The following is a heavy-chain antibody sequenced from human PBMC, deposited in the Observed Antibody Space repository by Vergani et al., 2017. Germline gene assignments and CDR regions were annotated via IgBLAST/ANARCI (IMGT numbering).Heavy chain of an antibody. CDR1: GGSMSGYY. V-gene: IGHV4-59*01. CDR2: MYHSGST. CDR3: GRVADCYGLGSRLLDL. Sequence: QVRLQESGPGLVKPSETLSLICSVSGGSMSGYYWSWIRQPPGKELEWIGYMYHSGSTNYNPSLETRVTISGDTSKNQFSLKLNSVTAADTAVYFCGRVADCYGLGSRLLDLWGQGILVTDSS. D-gene: IGHD3-10*01. J-gene: IGHJ5*02.